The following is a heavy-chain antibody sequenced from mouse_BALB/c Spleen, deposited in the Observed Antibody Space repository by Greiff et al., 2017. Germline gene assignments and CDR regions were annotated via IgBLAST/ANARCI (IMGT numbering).Heavy chain of an antibody. CDR2: ISYSGST. D-gene: IGHD2-1*01. J-gene: IGHJ4*01. CDR3: ARWIYYGGMDY. V-gene: IGHV3-2*02. Sequence: EVQRVESGPGLVKPSQSLSLTCTATGYSITSDYAWNWIRQFPGNKLEWMGYISYSGSTSYNPSLKSRISITRDTSKNQFFLQLNSVTTEDTATYYCARWIYYGGMDYWGQGTSVTVSS. CDR1: GYSITSDYA.